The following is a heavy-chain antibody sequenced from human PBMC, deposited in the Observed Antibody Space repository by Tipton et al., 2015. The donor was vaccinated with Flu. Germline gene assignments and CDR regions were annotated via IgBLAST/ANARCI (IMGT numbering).Heavy chain of an antibody. V-gene: IGHV4-4*07. CDR2: MSASGSS. D-gene: IGHD3-10*01. CDR3: ARGSGSGTDVTFYF. CDR1: GDSMSSFY. J-gene: IGHJ4*02. Sequence: LRLSCTVSGDSMSSFYWTWIRQPAGKGLEWTGRMSASGSSKYKPSLKSRVTMSVDTSKNQFSLRLTSVTSADTAVYYCARGSGSGTDVTFYFWGQGTLVTVSS.